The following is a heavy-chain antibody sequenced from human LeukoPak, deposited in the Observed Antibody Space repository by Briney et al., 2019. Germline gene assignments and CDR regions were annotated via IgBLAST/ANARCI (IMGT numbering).Heavy chain of an antibody. Sequence: GGSLRLSCAASGFTFSSYWMSWVRQAPGKGLEWVANIRPDGSEKYYVDSVKGRFTISRDNAKNSLYLQMNSLRAEDTAVYYCARGSTDYNHFWLSYWGQGTLVTVSS. V-gene: IGHV3-7*02. CDR1: GFTFSSYW. CDR2: IRPDGSEK. D-gene: IGHD4-11*01. J-gene: IGHJ4*02. CDR3: ARGSTDYNHFWLSY.